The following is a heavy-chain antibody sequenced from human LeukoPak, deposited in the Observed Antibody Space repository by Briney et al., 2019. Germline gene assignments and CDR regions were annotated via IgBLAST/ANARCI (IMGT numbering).Heavy chain of an antibody. CDR1: GGSISSGSYY. J-gene: IGHJ3*02. V-gene: IGHV4-61*02. Sequence: SETLSLTCTVSGGSISSGSYYWSWIRQPAGKGLEWIGRIYTSGSTNYNPSLKSRVTISVDTSKNQFSLKLSSVTAADTAVYYCAREASIGWELPQSPGDAFDIWGQGTMVTVSS. CDR2: IYTSGST. CDR3: AREASIGWELPQSPGDAFDI. D-gene: IGHD1-26*01.